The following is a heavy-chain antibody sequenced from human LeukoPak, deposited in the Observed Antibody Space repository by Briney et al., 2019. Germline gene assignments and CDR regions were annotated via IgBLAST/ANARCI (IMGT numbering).Heavy chain of an antibody. J-gene: IGHJ4*02. CDR1: GFTFSSYS. D-gene: IGHD3-22*01. V-gene: IGHV3-30*03. CDR2: ISYDGSNK. CDR3: ATTPHYYDSSGYYYPIENIDY. Sequence: PGGSLRLSCAASGFTFSSYSMNWVRQAPGKGLEWVAVISYDGSNKYYADSVKGRFTISRDNSKNTLYLQMNSLRAEDTAVYYCATTPHYYDSSGYYYPIENIDYWGQGTLVTVSS.